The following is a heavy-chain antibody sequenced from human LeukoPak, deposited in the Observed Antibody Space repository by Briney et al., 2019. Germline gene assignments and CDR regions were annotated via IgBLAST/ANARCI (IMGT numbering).Heavy chain of an antibody. V-gene: IGHV1-46*01. Sequence: GASVKVSCKASGYTFTSYYIHWVRQAPGQGLEWMGIINPSGGTTSYAQKFQGRVTMTRDTSITTAYMELNSLKSDDTAVYYCAREGGGPVAGIGWFGPWGQGTLVTVSS. D-gene: IGHD6-19*01. CDR1: GYTFTSYY. J-gene: IGHJ5*02. CDR3: AREGGGPVAGIGWFGP. CDR2: INPSGGTT.